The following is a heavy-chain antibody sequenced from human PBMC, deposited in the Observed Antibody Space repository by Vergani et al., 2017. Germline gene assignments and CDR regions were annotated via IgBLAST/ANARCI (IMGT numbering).Heavy chain of an antibody. Sequence: EVQLMESGGGLVQPGGSLRLSCAASGFTFSNYWMSWVRQAPGKGLEWVANIKEDGSETFYVDSVMGRFTISRDNAKNSLYLQMNSLRAEDTAVYYCARTLNWNYVFLDYWGQGTLVTVSS. D-gene: IGHD1-7*01. CDR1: GFTFSNYW. V-gene: IGHV3-7*01. CDR2: IKEDGSET. J-gene: IGHJ4*02. CDR3: ARTLNWNYVFLDY.